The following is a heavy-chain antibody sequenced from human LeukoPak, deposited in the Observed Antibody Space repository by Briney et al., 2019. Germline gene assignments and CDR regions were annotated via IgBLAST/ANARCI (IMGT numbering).Heavy chain of an antibody. J-gene: IGHJ5*02. V-gene: IGHV4-34*01. Sequence: SETLFLTCAVYGGSFSGYYWSWIRQPPGKGLEWIGEINHSGSTNYNPSLKSRVTISVDTSKNQFSLKLSSVTAADTAVYYCARGKCSSTSCYARGWFDPWGQGTLVTVSS. D-gene: IGHD2-2*01. CDR1: GGSFSGYY. CDR3: ARGKCSSTSCYARGWFDP. CDR2: INHSGST.